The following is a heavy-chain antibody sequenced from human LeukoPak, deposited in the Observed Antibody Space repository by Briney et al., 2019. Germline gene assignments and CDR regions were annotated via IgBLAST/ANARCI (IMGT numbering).Heavy chain of an antibody. CDR3: AKDLAYYDSSGYHY. CDR1: GFSFDDYA. D-gene: IGHD3-22*01. V-gene: IGHV3-43*02. Sequence: GGSLRLSCAASGFSFDDYAMHWVRQVPGKGLEWVSLISADGASTDYIESVKGRFTISRDNNRNSLYLQMNSLRAEDTALYYCAKDLAYYDSSGYHYWGQGTLVTVSS. J-gene: IGHJ4*02. CDR2: ISADGAST.